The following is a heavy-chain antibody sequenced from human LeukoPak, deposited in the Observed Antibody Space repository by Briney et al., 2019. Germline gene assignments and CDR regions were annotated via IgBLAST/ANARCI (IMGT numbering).Heavy chain of an antibody. V-gene: IGHV3-23*01. Sequence: PGGSLRLSCAASGFTFSSYAMSWVRQAPGKGLEWVSAISGSGGSTYYADSVKGRFTISRDNSKNTLYLQVNSLRAEDTAVYYCAKVVDFWSGPSWNWGQGTLVTVSS. CDR2: ISGSGGST. J-gene: IGHJ4*02. D-gene: IGHD3-3*01. CDR1: GFTFSSYA. CDR3: AKVVDFWSGPSWN.